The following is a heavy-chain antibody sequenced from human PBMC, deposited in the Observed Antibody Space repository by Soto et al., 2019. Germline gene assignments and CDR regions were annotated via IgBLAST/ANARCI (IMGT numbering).Heavy chain of an antibody. Sequence: QLQLQESGPGLVKPSETLSLNCSVSGGSIRSSPYYWGWIRQPPGKGLEYIGSIFHSGSTYYNPSLQNRVTISVDTSKNKFSLQLNSVTTADTAVYYCSRLNDYVEYFQHWGQGALVTVFS. J-gene: IGHJ1*01. CDR1: GGSIRSSPYY. CDR2: IFHSGST. D-gene: IGHD4-17*01. CDR3: SRLNDYVEYFQH. V-gene: IGHV4-39*01.